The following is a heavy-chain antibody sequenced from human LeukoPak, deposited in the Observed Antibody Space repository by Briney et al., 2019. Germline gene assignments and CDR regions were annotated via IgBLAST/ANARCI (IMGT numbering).Heavy chain of an antibody. V-gene: IGHV4-59*08. J-gene: IGHJ4*02. Sequence: SSETLSLTCTVSGGSISSYYWSWIRQPPGKGLEWIGYIYYSGSTNYNPSLKSRVTISVDTSKNQLSLKLRSVTAADTAVYYCAGHHPRNTVDFWGQGTLVTVSS. D-gene: IGHD2/OR15-2a*01. CDR3: AGHHPRNTVDF. CDR1: GGSISSYY. CDR2: IYYSGST.